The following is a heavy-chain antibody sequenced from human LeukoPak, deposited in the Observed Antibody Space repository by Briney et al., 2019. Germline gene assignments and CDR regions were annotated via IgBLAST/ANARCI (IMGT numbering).Heavy chain of an antibody. J-gene: IGHJ4*02. V-gene: IGHV1-2*02. D-gene: IGHD5-18*01. Sequence: ASVKVSCKASGYTFTGYYMHWVRQAPGQGLEWMGWINPNSGGTNYAQKFQGRVTMTRDTSISTAYMELSRLRSDDTAVYYCARDLRNSYRRNDYWGQGTLVTVSS. CDR3: ARDLRNSYRRNDY. CDR2: INPNSGGT. CDR1: GYTFTGYY.